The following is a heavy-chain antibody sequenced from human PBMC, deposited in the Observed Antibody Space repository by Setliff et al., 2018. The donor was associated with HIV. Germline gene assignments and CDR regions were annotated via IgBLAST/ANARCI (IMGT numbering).Heavy chain of an antibody. V-gene: IGHV1-69*10. CDR2: IIPILGIA. CDR1: GGTFSSYA. D-gene: IGHD5-18*01. CDR3: ARVGIQLWYPSYYYYYMDV. J-gene: IGHJ6*03. Sequence: VASVKVSCKASGGTFSSYAISWVRQAPGQGLEWMGGIIPILGIANYAQKFQGRVTITADKSTSTAYMELSSLRSEDTAVYYCARVGIQLWYPSYYYYYMDVWGKGTTVTVSS.